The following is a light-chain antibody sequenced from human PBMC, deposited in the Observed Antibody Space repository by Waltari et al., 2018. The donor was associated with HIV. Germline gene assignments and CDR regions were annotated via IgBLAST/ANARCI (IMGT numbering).Light chain of an antibody. V-gene: IGLV3-19*01. J-gene: IGLJ1*01. CDR3: KTRDRSGNLYV. CDR1: NLRTYY. Sequence: SSKVTQDPAVSVALGQTVKITCQGDNLRTYYASWYQQKPGQAPVLVSYGKNKRPAEIPGRFSSSASRNTASLTITGALAEDEADYYCKTRDRSGNLYVFGTGTTVTVL. CDR2: GKN.